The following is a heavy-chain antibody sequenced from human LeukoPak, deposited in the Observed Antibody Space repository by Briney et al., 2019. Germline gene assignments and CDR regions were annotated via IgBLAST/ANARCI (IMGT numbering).Heavy chain of an antibody. J-gene: IGHJ6*03. D-gene: IGHD6-13*01. V-gene: IGHV3-53*01. Sequence: GGSLRLSCAASGFTFSSNYMSWVRQAPGKGLEGGSVIYSGGSKYYTDSVKGRFTISRDNSKNTLYLQMNSLRAEDTAVYYCARAPGYSSSWYATFYYMDVWGKGTTVTVSS. CDR3: ARAPGYSSSWYATFYYMDV. CDR2: IYSGGSK. CDR1: GFTFSSNY.